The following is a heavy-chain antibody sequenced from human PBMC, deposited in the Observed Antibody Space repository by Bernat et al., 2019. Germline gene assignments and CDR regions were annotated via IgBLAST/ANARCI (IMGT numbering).Heavy chain of an antibody. Sequence: EVQLVESGGGLVQPGRSLRLSCAASGFTFDDYAMHWVRQAPGKGLEWVSGINWNSVSIDYADSVKGRFTISRDNAQNSLYLQMNSLRVEDTALYYCAKDSSSALPHDYWGQGTLVTVSS. J-gene: IGHJ4*02. D-gene: IGHD6-6*01. V-gene: IGHV3-9*01. CDR2: INWNSVSI. CDR3: AKDSSSALPHDY. CDR1: GFTFDDYA.